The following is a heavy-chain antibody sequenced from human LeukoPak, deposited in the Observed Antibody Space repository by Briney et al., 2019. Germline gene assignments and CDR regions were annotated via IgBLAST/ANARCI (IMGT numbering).Heavy chain of an antibody. CDR1: GYTFTSYG. CDR3: ATELIYSGHPSY. D-gene: IGHD5-12*01. CDR2: ISAYNGNT. J-gene: IGHJ4*02. Sequence: GASVKVSCKASGYTFTSYGISWVRQAPGQGLEWMGWISAYNGNTNYAQKFQGRVTMTEDTPTDTAYMELSSLRSEDTAVYYCATELIYSGHPSYWGQGTLVTVSS. V-gene: IGHV1-18*01.